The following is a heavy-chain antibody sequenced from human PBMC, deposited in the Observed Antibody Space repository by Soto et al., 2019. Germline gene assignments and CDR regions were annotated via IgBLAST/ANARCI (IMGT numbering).Heavy chain of an antibody. Sequence: ASVKVSCKASGSTFTSYDINWVRQATGQGLEWMGWMNPNSGNTGYAQKFQGRVTMTRNTSISTAYMELSSLRSEDTAVYYCAGLVVAATLNHYYYGMDVWGQGTTVTVPS. CDR2: MNPNSGNT. V-gene: IGHV1-8*01. D-gene: IGHD2-15*01. CDR3: AGLVVAATLNHYYYGMDV. J-gene: IGHJ6*02. CDR1: GSTFTSYD.